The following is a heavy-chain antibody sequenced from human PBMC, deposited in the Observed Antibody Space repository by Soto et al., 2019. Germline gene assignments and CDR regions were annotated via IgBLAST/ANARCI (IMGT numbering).Heavy chain of an antibody. D-gene: IGHD3-3*01. CDR3: ARDPSYDFWSGYSSHYGMDV. CDR1: GYTFTSYY. V-gene: IGHV1-46*01. CDR2: INPSGGST. Sequence: ASVKVSCKASGYTFTSYYMHWVRQAPGQGLEWMGIINPSGGSTSYAQKFQGRVTMTRDTSTSTVYMELSSLRSEDTAVYYCARDPSYDFWSGYSSHYGMDVWGQGTTVTVSS. J-gene: IGHJ6*02.